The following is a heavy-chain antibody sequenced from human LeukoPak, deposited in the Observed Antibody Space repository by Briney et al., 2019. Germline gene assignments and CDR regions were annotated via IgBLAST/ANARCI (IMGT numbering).Heavy chain of an antibody. CDR3: AKDAFDI. J-gene: IGHJ3*02. CDR1: GITFSSYA. V-gene: IGHV3-23*01. CDR2: TSGSGGST. Sequence: GGSLRLSCAASGITFSSYAMGWVRQAPGKGLEWVSATSGSGGSTYYADSVKGRFTISRDNSKNTLYLQMNSLRVEDTAVYYCAKDAFDIWGQGTMVTVSS.